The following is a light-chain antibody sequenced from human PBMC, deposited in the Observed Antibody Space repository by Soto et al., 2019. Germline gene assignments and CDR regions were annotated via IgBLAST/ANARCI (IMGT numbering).Light chain of an antibody. CDR3: QQYGTLIT. Sequence: EIVLTQSPGTQSLSPGERATLSCRASESVANSYLAWYQQKPGQAPRLLIYDASSRATGIPDRFSGSGSGTDFTLTISRLESEDFAVYYCQQYGTLITFGQGTRLE. J-gene: IGKJ5*01. CDR2: DAS. CDR1: ESVANSY. V-gene: IGKV3-20*01.